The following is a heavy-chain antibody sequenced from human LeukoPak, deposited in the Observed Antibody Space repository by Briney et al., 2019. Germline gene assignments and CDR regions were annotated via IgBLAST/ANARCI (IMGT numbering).Heavy chain of an antibody. CDR2: IKQDETEK. V-gene: IGHV3-7*03. CDR1: GFTFSNFW. CDR3: AKYTAKAPRRDLDY. D-gene: IGHD2-2*02. J-gene: IGHJ4*02. Sequence: GGSLRLSCTASGFTFSNFWMGWVRQAPGKGLEWVANIKQDETEKFYLGSVKGRFTISRDNSNNTVNLQMNSLRAEDTAVYYCAKYTAKAPRRDLDYWGQGTLVTVSS.